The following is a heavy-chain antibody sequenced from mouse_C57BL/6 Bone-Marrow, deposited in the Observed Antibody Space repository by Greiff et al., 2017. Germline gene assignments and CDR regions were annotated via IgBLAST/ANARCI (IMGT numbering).Heavy chain of an antibody. V-gene: IGHV1-59*01. CDR3: ARDDDGYYGTAWFAY. CDR2: IDPSDSYT. Sequence: QVQLQQPGAELVRPGTSVKLSCKASGYTFTSYWMHWVKQRPGQGLEWIGAIDPSDSYTNYNQKFKGKATLTVDTSSSTAYMQLSSLTSEDSAVYYCARDDDGYYGTAWFAYWGQGTLVTVSA. CDR1: GYTFTSYW. J-gene: IGHJ3*01. D-gene: IGHD2-3*01.